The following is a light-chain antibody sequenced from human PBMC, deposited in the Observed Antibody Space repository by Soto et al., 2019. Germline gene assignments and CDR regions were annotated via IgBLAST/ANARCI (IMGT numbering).Light chain of an antibody. CDR1: ETIARY. J-gene: IGKJ1*01. CDR3: QQSYSNPRT. V-gene: IGKV1-39*01. CDR2: AAS. Sequence: EIQMTQSPSSLDASVGARVTITCRARETIARYLNWYQQRPGKATTLLISAASSLQSGVPSMFSGGGSGTDFTRTISLLQPEDFATYYCQQSYSNPRTFGKGTKVEIK.